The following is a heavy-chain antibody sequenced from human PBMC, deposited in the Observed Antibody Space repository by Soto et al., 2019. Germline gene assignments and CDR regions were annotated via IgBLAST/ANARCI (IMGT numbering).Heavy chain of an antibody. CDR2: INPNSGGT. CDR3: ARTKGTGDFSYGMDV. J-gene: IGHJ6*02. Sequence: QVQLVQSGAEVKKPGASVKVSCKASGYTFTGYYMHWVRQAPGQGLEWMGWINPNSGGTNYAQKFQGWVTMTRDTSISTAYMELSRLRSDDTAVYYCARTKGTGDFSYGMDVWGQGTTVTVSS. V-gene: IGHV1-2*04. CDR1: GYTFTGYY. D-gene: IGHD3-9*01.